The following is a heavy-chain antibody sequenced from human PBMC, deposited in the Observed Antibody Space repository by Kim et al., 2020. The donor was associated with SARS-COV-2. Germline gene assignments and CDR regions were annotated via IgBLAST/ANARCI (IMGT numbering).Heavy chain of an antibody. CDR1: GFTFSSYG. Sequence: GGSLRLSCAASGFTFSSYGMHWVRQAPGKGLEWVAVISYDGSNKYYADSVKGRFTISRDNSKNTLYLQMNSLRAEDTAVYYCAKLAPSLLWFGEYETFHAFDIWGQGTMVTVSS. V-gene: IGHV3-30*18. CDR3: AKLAPSLLWFGEYETFHAFDI. J-gene: IGHJ3*02. D-gene: IGHD3-10*01. CDR2: ISYDGSNK.